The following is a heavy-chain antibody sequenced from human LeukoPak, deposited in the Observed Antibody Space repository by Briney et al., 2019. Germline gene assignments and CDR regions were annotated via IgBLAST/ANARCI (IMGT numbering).Heavy chain of an antibody. CDR2: IWYDGSKT. Sequence: PGRSLRLSCAASGFTFSSYGMHWVRQAPGKGLEWVAVIWYDGSKTYYADSVKGRFTISRDNSKNTLYLQMSSLRADDTAVYYCASASPTVTSDAFDIWGQGTMVTVSS. J-gene: IGHJ3*02. CDR1: GFTFSSYG. CDR3: ASASPTVTSDAFDI. D-gene: IGHD4-17*01. V-gene: IGHV3-33*01.